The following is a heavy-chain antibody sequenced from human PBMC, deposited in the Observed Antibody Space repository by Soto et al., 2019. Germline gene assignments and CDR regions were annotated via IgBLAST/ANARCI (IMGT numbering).Heavy chain of an antibody. Sequence: EVQLVESGGGLVKPGGSLRLSCEASGFTSTNAWMSWVRLAPGKGLEWVGRIKSKTDGGTTDYAAPVKGRFAISRDDSKNTLYLQLNSLKTADTAVYYCTTGHPIYYLAAHLDYWGQGTLVTVSS. D-gene: IGHD3-10*01. V-gene: IGHV3-15*01. CDR3: TTGHPIYYLAAHLDY. J-gene: IGHJ4*02. CDR1: GFTSTNAW. CDR2: IKSKTDGGTT.